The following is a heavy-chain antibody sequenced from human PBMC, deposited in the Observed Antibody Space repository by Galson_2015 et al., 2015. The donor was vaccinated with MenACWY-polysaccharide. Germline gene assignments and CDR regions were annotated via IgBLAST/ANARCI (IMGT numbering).Heavy chain of an antibody. V-gene: IGHV1-3*01. D-gene: IGHD6-19*01. J-gene: IGHJ4*02. CDR1: GYTFSNYA. CDR3: ARTEAGDFRLDY. CDR2: INGGDGKS. Sequence: SVKVSCKAFGYTFSNYAMHWVRQAPGQRLEWLGWINGGDGKSKYSQNFQDRITITRDTSAGTVSMELSSLRSEDTAVYYCARTEAGDFRLDYWGQGTLVTVSS.